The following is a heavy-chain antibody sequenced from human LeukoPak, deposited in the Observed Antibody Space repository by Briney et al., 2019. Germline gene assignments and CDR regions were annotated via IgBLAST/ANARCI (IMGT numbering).Heavy chain of an antibody. Sequence: SETLSLTCTVSGGSISSSSYYWGWIRQPPGKGLEWIGSIYYSGSTYYNPSLKSRVTISVDTSKNQFSLKLSSVIAADTAVYYCASPYSLLDYDYWGQGTLVTVSS. V-gene: IGHV4-39*01. CDR1: GGSISSSSYY. CDR2: IYYSGST. J-gene: IGHJ4*02. D-gene: IGHD2-21*02. CDR3: ASPYSLLDYDY.